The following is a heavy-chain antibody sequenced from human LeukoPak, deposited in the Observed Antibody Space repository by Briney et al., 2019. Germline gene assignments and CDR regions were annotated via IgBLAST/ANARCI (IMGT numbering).Heavy chain of an antibody. V-gene: IGHV6-1*01. J-gene: IGHJ4*02. CDR2: TYYRSKWYN. D-gene: IGHD1-1*01. CDR3: VRGGAIRVTGMTPFDY. CDR1: GDTVSSNSAI. Sequence: SQTLSLTCALSGDTVSSNSAIWNWIRQSPSRGLEWLGRTYYRSKWYNDYAVSVKSRMTINPDTSKNQLSLQLNSVTPEDTATYYCVRGGAIRVTGMTPFDYWGQGTLVTVSS.